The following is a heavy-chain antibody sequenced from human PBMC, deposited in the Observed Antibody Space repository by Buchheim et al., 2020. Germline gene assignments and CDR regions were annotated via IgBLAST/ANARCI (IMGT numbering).Heavy chain of an antibody. Sequence: QVQLVESGGGVVQPGRSLRLSCAASTFTFSSYGMHWVRQAPGKGLEWVALISYQGSSEFYADSVKGRFTISRDNAKNSLYLQMNSLRAEDTAVYYCARDIAAAYFDYWGQGTL. J-gene: IGHJ4*02. CDR3: ARDIAAAYFDY. CDR1: TFTFSSYG. V-gene: IGHV3-30*03. CDR2: ISYQGSSE. D-gene: IGHD6-13*01.